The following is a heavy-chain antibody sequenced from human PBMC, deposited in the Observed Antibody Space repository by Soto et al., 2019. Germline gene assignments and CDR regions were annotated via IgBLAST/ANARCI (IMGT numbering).Heavy chain of an antibody. D-gene: IGHD1-20*01. CDR1: GFTINNNY. Sequence: GGSLRLSCAASGFTINNNYITWVRQAPGKGLEWVSVLYRNGSAYYSDSVRGRFSISRENSKNTLYLQMGRLRAEDTAVYFCTRGLVPITYWGQGTLLTVSS. CDR2: LYRNGSA. J-gene: IGHJ4*02. CDR3: TRGLVPITY. V-gene: IGHV3-53*01.